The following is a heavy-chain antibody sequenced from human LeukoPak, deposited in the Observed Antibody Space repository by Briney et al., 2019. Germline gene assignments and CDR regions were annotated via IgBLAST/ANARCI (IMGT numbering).Heavy chain of an antibody. Sequence: PGGSLRLSCAASGFTFSTYGMHWVRQAPGKGLEWVTFIRYDGSNKYYADSVKGRLTISRDSSKNTLYLQMTSLRAEDTAVYYCAKPGIAAAGSCPIIWGQGTLVTVSS. V-gene: IGHV3-30*02. CDR2: IRYDGSNK. J-gene: IGHJ4*02. CDR3: AKPGIAAAGSCPII. CDR1: GFTFSTYG. D-gene: IGHD6-13*01.